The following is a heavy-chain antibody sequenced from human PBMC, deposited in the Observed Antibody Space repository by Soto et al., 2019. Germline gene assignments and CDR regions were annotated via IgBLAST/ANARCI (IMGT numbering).Heavy chain of an antibody. J-gene: IGHJ4*02. Sequence: SETLSLTCKVSGDSISSSEWWSWVRQPPGKGLEWIAEIHHSGPTNYNPSLQSRVTITVDKSKNQISLRLSTVTAADTAVYYCARGGITAVRNYYFDHRRQGTLVTVSS. CDR2: IHHSGPT. V-gene: IGHV4-4*02. D-gene: IGHD1-20*01. CDR3: ARGGITAVRNYYFDH. CDR1: GDSISSSEW.